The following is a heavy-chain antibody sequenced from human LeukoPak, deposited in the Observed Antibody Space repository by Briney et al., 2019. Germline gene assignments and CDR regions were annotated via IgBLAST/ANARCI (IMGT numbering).Heavy chain of an antibody. J-gene: IGHJ4*02. CDR3: AKGGARIAVAGKGIDY. D-gene: IGHD6-19*01. CDR2: ISSSGSTI. V-gene: IGHV3-48*03. Sequence: GGSLRLSCAASGFTFSSYEMNWVRQAPGKGLEWVSYISSSGSTIYYADSVEGRFTISRDNAKNSLYLQMNSLRAEDTAVYYCAKGGARIAVAGKGIDYWGQGTLVTVSS. CDR1: GFTFSSYE.